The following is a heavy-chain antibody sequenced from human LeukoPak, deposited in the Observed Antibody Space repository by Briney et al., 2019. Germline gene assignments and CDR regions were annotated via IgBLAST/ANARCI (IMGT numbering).Heavy chain of an antibody. CDR2: ISGSGNKT. Sequence: GGSLRLSCAASGFTFSSYEMNWVRQAPGKGLHWVSTISGSGNKTYDADSVKGRFTISRDNSKNTLYLQMTGLRAEDTAVYYCAKLKRVGIAPFDDWGQGTLVTVSS. V-gene: IGHV3-23*01. J-gene: IGHJ4*02. D-gene: IGHD3-10*01. CDR1: GFTFSSYE. CDR3: AKLKRVGIAPFDD.